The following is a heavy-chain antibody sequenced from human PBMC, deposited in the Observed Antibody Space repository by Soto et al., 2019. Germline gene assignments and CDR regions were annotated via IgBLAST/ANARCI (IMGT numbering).Heavy chain of an antibody. Sequence: PGGSLRLSCAASGFTFSSYGMHLVRQAPGKGLEWVAVISYDGSNKYYADSVKGRFTISRDNSKNTLYLQMNSLRAEDTAVYYCAKDLARYCSSNSCYNLYYYYYYGMDVWGQGTTVTVSS. CDR1: GFTFSSYG. CDR3: AKDLARYCSSNSCYNLYYYYYYGMDV. V-gene: IGHV3-30*18. D-gene: IGHD2-2*02. CDR2: ISYDGSNK. J-gene: IGHJ6*02.